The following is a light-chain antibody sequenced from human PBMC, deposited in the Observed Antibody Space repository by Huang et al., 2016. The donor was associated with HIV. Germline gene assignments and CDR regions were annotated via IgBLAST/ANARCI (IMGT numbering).Light chain of an antibody. J-gene: IGKJ4*01. Sequence: EIVLTQSPATLSLSPGDRATLSCRASQSVANYLAWYQQKPGQAPRLLIDEASNRATGIPARFSGSGSGTDFTLTISSLEPEDFAVYYCQQRGSWPLTFGGGTKVDI. CDR3: QQRGSWPLT. CDR1: QSVANY. V-gene: IGKV3-11*01. CDR2: EAS.